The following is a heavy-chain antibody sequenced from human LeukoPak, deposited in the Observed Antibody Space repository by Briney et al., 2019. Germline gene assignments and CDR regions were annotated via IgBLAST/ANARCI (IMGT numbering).Heavy chain of an antibody. D-gene: IGHD1-26*01. CDR1: GFTFNTYG. Sequence: PGGSLRLSCAASGFTFNTYGMHSVRQAPGKGLEWVSAVSGSGAIAYYTDSVKGRFTISRDNSKNTLYLQMSSLTAKDTAVYYCAKDRSIGTYYTFDSWGQGTLVTVSS. J-gene: IGHJ4*02. CDR3: AKDRSIGTYYTFDS. CDR2: VSGSGAIA. V-gene: IGHV3-23*01.